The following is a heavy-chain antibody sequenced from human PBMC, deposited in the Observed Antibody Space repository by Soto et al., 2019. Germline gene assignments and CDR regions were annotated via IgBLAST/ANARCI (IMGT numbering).Heavy chain of an antibody. Sequence: QVQLVQSGAEVKKPGASVKVSCKASGYTFTGYYMHWVRQAPGQGLEWMGWINPIFGTANYAQKFQGRVTITADESTSTAYMELSSLRSEDTAVYYCARAPLTIFGVVNWFDPWGQGTLVTVSS. CDR3: ARAPLTIFGVVNWFDP. J-gene: IGHJ5*02. CDR2: INPIFGTA. V-gene: IGHV1-69*01. D-gene: IGHD3-3*01. CDR1: GYTFTGYY.